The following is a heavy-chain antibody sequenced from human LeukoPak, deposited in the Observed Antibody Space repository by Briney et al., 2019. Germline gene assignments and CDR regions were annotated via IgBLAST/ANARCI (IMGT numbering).Heavy chain of an antibody. CDR2: ISWNSGGI. V-gene: IGHV3-9*01. CDR3: AKGGGSGSYFRYYYYGMDV. Sequence: GGSLRLSCAASGFTFDDYGMHWVRQAPGKGLEWVSGISWNSGGIGYADSVKGRFTISRDNARNSLYLQMNSLSAEDTALYYCAKGGGSGSYFRYYYYGMDVWGQGTTVTVSS. CDR1: GFTFDDYG. D-gene: IGHD3-10*01. J-gene: IGHJ6*02.